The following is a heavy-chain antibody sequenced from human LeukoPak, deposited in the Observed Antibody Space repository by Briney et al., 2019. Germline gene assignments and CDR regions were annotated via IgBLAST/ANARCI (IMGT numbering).Heavy chain of an antibody. V-gene: IGHV3-23*01. CDR2: ISGSGGST. D-gene: IGHD6-6*01. J-gene: IGHJ4*02. CDR1: RFTFSSYA. Sequence: GGSLRLSCAACRFTFSSYAMSWVRQAPGKGLEWISAISGSGGSTYYADSVKGRFTISRDNSKNTLYLQMNSLRAEDTAVYYCAKVRGVIAAPPGLDYWGQGTLVTVSS. CDR3: AKVRGVIAAPPGLDY.